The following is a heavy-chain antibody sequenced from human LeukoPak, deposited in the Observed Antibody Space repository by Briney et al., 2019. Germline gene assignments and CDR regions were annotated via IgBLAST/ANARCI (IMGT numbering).Heavy chain of an antibody. D-gene: IGHD3-10*01. CDR3: PRDQRYGSGSHFDY. CDR1: GGSISSGGYS. V-gene: IGHV4-30-2*01. Sequence: PSQTLSLTCAVSGGSISSGGYSWSWIRQPPGKGLEWIGYIYHSGSTYYNPSLKSRVTISVDRSKNQFSLKLSSVTAADTAVYYCPRDQRYGSGSHFDYWGQGTLVTVSS. J-gene: IGHJ4*02. CDR2: IYHSGST.